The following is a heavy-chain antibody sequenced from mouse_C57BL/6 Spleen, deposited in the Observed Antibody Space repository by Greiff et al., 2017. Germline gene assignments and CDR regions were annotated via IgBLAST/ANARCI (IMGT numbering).Heavy chain of an antibody. CDR2: IDPANGNT. CDR3: AISHSSGYSWFAY. CDR1: GYNIKNTY. J-gene: IGHJ3*01. Sequence: VQLQQSVAELVRPGASVKLSCTASGYNIKNTYMHWVKQRPEQGLEWIGRIDPANGNTKYAPKFKGKATITADTSSNTAYLQLSSLTSADTAIYYCAISHSSGYSWFAYWGQGTLVTVSA. V-gene: IGHV14-3*01. D-gene: IGHD3-2*02.